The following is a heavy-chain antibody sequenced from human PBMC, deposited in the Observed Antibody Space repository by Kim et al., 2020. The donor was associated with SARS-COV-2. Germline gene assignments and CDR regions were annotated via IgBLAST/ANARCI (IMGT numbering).Heavy chain of an antibody. J-gene: IGHJ5*01. V-gene: IGHV3-33*06. D-gene: IGHD2-21*02. CDR3: AKDQAAFGGNSGSGLDS. CDR1: GFTFINYG. CDR2: FRYDGINK. Sequence: GGSLRLSCAASGFTFINYGMHWVRQAPGKGLEWVAVFRYDGINKYYADFVEGRFTISRDTSKNTLYLQMSSLRADDTAVYYCAKDQAAFGGNSGSGLDSWGQGTLVTVSS.